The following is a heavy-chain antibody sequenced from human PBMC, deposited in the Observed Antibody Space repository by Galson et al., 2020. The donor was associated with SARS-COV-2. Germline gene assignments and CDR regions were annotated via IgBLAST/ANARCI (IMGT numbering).Heavy chain of an antibody. Sequence: GGSLRLSCAASGFTFDDYGMSWVRQAPGKGLEWVSGINWNGGSTGYADSVKGRFTISRDNAKNSLYLQMNSLRAEDTALYHCARDSGPISSSWYYFDYWGQVTLVTVSS. J-gene: IGHJ4*02. CDR1: GFTFDDYG. V-gene: IGHV3-20*01. CDR2: INWNGGST. D-gene: IGHD6-13*01. CDR3: ARDSGPISSSWYYFDY.